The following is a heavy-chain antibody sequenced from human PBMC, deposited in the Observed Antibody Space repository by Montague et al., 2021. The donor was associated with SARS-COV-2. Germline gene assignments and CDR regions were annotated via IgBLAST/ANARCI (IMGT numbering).Heavy chain of an antibody. CDR1: GGSFSDYS. CDR2: INHGGST. V-gene: IGHV4-34*01. CDR3: ARADSLYSRSSKNWFDP. D-gene: IGHD6-6*01. Sequence: SETLSLTCAAYGGSFSDYSWNWIRQPPGKGLEWIGEINHGGSTKYNPSLNSRVSISLDTSKNQFSLNLSSVTAADTAVYYRARADSLYSRSSKNWFDPWGQGTLVTVSS. J-gene: IGHJ5*02.